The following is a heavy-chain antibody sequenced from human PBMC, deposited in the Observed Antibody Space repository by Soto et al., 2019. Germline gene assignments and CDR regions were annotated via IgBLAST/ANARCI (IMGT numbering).Heavy chain of an antibody. J-gene: IGHJ4*02. CDR2: IYYSGST. V-gene: IGHV4-61*01. CDR3: AGGDISSSFTHDY. CDR1: GGSVSSGSYY. D-gene: IGHD6-6*01. Sequence: SETLSLTCTVSGGSVSSGSYYWSWIRQPPGKGLEWIGYIYYSGSTHYNPSLKSRVTISVDTSKNQFSLKLSAVTAADPAVYYCAGGDISSSFTHDYWGQGILVTVSS.